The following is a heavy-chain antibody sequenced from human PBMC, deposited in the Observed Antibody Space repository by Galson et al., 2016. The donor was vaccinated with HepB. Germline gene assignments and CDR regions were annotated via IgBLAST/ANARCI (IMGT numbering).Heavy chain of an antibody. J-gene: IGHJ4*02. CDR1: DGSVNGYY. CDR3: ARMSYFDISGYDYYFDY. D-gene: IGHD3-22*01. CDR2: IYDSGTT. Sequence: SETLSLTCTVSDGSVNGYYWNWIRQTPEKGLEWIGYIYDSGTTNYNPSLKSRVGISVDTSKEQFSLNLTSVTAADTAVYYCARMSYFDISGYDYYFDYWGQGTLVTGSS. V-gene: IGHV4-59*02.